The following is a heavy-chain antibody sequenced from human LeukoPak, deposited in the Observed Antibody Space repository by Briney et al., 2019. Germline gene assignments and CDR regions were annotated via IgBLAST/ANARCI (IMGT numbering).Heavy chain of an antibody. CDR2: IYYSGST. Sequence: SETLSLTCTVSGGSISSSNYYWGWIRQPPGKGLEWIGSIYYSGSTYYNPSLKSRVTISVDTSKNQFSLKLSSVTAADTAVYYCARGRPYSGGYHLDYWGQGTLVTVSA. V-gene: IGHV4-39*01. J-gene: IGHJ4*02. CDR1: GGSISSSNYY. D-gene: IGHD1-26*01. CDR3: ARGRPYSGGYHLDY.